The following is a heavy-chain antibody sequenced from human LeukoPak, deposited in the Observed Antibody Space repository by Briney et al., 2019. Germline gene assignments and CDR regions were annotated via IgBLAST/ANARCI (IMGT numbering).Heavy chain of an antibody. CDR2: ISYDGSNK. CDR1: GFTFSRYG. V-gene: IGHV3-30*18. Sequence: SGGSLRLSCAASGFTFSRYGMHWVRQAPGKGLEWVAVISYDGSNKYYADSVKGRFTIPRDNSKNTLYLQMHSLRAEDTAVYYCAKAGGYIQGPEQHWGQGTLVTVSS. J-gene: IGHJ1*01. D-gene: IGHD1-26*01. CDR3: AKAGGYIQGPEQH.